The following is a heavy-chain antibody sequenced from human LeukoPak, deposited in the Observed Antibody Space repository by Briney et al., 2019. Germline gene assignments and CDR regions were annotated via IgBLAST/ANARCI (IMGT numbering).Heavy chain of an antibody. CDR1: GFSLSTSGVC. J-gene: IGHJ4*02. Sequence: SGPALVKPTQTLTLTCTFSGFSLSTSGVCVSWIRQPPGKALEWLARIDWDDDKYYSTALKTRLTISKDTSKNQVVLTMTNMDPEDTATYYCARTTSSTSFNFDYWGQGTLVTVSS. CDR2: IDWDDDK. CDR3: ARTTSSTSFNFDY. V-gene: IGHV2-70*11. D-gene: IGHD2-2*01.